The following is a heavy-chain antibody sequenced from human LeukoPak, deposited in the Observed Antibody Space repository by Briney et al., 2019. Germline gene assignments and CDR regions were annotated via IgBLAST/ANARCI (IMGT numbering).Heavy chain of an antibody. CDR3: ARGSTKLRFFDWWRPPFFDY. V-gene: IGHV1-2*02. D-gene: IGHD3-9*01. CDR2: INPNSGGT. Sequence: GASVKVSCKASGYTFTGYYMHWVRQAPGQGLEWMGWINPNSGGTNYAQKFQGRVTMTRDTSISTAYMELSRLRSDDTAVYYCARGSTKLRFFDWWRPPFFDYGGREPLVTVPS. J-gene: IGHJ4*02. CDR1: GYTFTGYY.